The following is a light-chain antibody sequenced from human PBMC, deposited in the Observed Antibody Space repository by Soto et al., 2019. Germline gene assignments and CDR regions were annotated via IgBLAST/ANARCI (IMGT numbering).Light chain of an antibody. CDR3: MQCIRLPYT. CDR2: EVS. Sequence: DIVMTQTPLSLSVTPGQPASISCKSSQTLLRSDGKTYLSWYLQKPGQPPQLLMSEVSNRFSGVPDKVSGSGSGTDFTLEISRVEAEDVGVYYCMQCIRLPYTFGQGTKLEIK. CDR1: QTLLRSDGKTY. J-gene: IGKJ2*01. V-gene: IGKV2D-29*01.